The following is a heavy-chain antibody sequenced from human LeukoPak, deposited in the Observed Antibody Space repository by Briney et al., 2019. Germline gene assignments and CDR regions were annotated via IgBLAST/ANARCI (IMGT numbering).Heavy chain of an antibody. V-gene: IGHV4-59*01. CDR1: GGSISSYY. Sequence: PSETLSLTCTVSGGSISSYYWSWIRQPPGKGLEWIGYIYYSGSTDYNPSLKSRVTISVDTSKNQFSLKLSSVTAADTAVYYCARVRGYNYGPLGYWGQGTLVTVSS. CDR3: ARVRGYNYGPLGY. CDR2: IYYSGST. D-gene: IGHD5-18*01. J-gene: IGHJ4*02.